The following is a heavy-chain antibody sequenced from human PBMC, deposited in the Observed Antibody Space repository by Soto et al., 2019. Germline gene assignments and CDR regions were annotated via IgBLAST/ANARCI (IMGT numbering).Heavy chain of an antibody. D-gene: IGHD2-2*01. CDR1: GFSVSDYA. V-gene: IGHV3-23*01. CDR3: ARDPMGVVPAAIGFSVDYYYGMDV. CDR2: ISGSGDGT. Sequence: GSLRLSCAASGFSVSDYAMSWVRQAPGKGLEWASSISGSGDGTYYGDSVKGRFTLSRDTSQKTLYLQMNNLRGEDTAVYYCARDPMGVVPAAIGFSVDYYYGMDVWGQGTTVTVSS. J-gene: IGHJ6*02.